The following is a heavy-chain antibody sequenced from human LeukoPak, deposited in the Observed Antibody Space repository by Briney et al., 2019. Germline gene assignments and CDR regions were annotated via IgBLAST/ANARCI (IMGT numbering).Heavy chain of an antibody. CDR1: GGTFSSYA. J-gene: IGHJ4*02. V-gene: IGHV1-69*05. CDR2: IIPFFGTA. Sequence: SVKVSCKASGGTFSSYAISWVRQAPGQGLVWMGGIIPFFGTANYAQMFLGRVTITTDESTSTAYMELSSLRSEDTAVYYCAMSPGYCSSTRCYVSGYDYFFDYWGQRALVTVSS. D-gene: IGHD2-2*01. CDR3: AMSPGYCSSTRCYVSGYDYFFDY.